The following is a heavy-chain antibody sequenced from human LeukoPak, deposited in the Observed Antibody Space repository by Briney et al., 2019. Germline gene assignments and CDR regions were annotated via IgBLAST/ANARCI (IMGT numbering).Heavy chain of an antibody. CDR3: ARDKSYYDILTGYYYYYGMDV. D-gene: IGHD3-9*01. V-gene: IGHV1-18*04. CDR1: GYTFTSYD. J-gene: IGHJ6*04. CDR2: SSAYNGNT. Sequence: GASVKVCCKASGYTFTSYDISWVRQAPGQGLEWMGWSSAYNGNTNYAQKLQGRVTMTTDTSTSTAYMELRSLRSDDTAVYYCARDKSYYDILTGYYYYYGMDVWGKGTTVTVSS.